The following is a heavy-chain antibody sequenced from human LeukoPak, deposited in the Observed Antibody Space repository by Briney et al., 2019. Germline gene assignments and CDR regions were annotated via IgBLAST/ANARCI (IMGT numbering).Heavy chain of an antibody. D-gene: IGHD4-23*01. Sequence: SDTLSLTCAVYAESLNYDYWSWIRQSPGKGLEWIGDIFDGKTINYNPSLKSRVTISAATSSQQFSLNLKSVTAADTAVYFCASGAWATRLNSWAQGALVIVSS. V-gene: IGHV4-34*12. CDR2: IFDGKTI. CDR1: AESLNYDY. CDR3: ASGAWATRLNS. J-gene: IGHJ4*02.